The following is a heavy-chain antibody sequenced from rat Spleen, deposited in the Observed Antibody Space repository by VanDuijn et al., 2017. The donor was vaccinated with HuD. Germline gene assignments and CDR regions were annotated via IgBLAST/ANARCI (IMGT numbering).Heavy chain of an antibody. CDR2: ISYDGGNT. V-gene: IGHV5-25*01. Sequence: EVQLVESGGGLVQPGRSMKLSCAASGFTFSSFAMAWVRQAPTKGLEWVASISYDGGNTYYRDSVKGRFTISRDNAKSSLYLQMDSLRSEDTSTYYCAKAFDYWGQGVMVTVSS. CDR3: AKAFDY. J-gene: IGHJ2*01. CDR1: GFTFSSFA.